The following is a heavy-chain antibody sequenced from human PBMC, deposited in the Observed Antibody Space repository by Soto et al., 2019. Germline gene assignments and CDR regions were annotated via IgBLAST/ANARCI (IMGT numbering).Heavy chain of an antibody. CDR2: MYYRGFYSGST. Sequence: QLQLQESGPGLVKPSETLSLTCTVSGGSMSSSSYYWGWVRQPPGKGLECIASMYYRGFYSGSTYYNPSLKSRVTISVDTSKNQFSLKVSSVTAADTAVYYCARGFDSLTVGFYLDYWGQGTLVTVSS. J-gene: IGHJ4*02. D-gene: IGHD3-9*01. V-gene: IGHV4-39*01. CDR1: GGSMSSSSYY. CDR3: ARGFDSLTVGFYLDY.